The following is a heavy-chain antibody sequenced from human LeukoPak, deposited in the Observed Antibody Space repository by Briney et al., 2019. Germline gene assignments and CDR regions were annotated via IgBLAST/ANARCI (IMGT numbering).Heavy chain of an antibody. Sequence: ASVKVSCKASGYTFTSYGISWVRQAPGQGLEWMGWISAYNGNTNYAQKLQGRVTMTTDTSTSTAYMELRSLRSDDTAVYYCARNQYDGYSYGSAAYWGQGTLVTVSS. J-gene: IGHJ4*02. CDR1: GYTFTSYG. V-gene: IGHV1-18*01. D-gene: IGHD5-18*01. CDR2: ISAYNGNT. CDR3: ARNQYDGYSYGSAAY.